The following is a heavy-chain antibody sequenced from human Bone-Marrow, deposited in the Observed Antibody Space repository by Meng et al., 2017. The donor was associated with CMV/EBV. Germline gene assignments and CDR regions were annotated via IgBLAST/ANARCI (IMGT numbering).Heavy chain of an antibody. V-gene: IGHV4-39*07. CDR1: GGSISSSSYY. CDR3: ARDSGRYYDFWSGYYTSYYYGMDV. Sequence: SETLSLTCTVSGGSISSSSYYWGWIRQPPGKGLEWIGSIYYSGSTYYNPSLKSRVTISVDTSKNHFSLKLSSVTAADTAVYYCARDSGRYYDFWSGYYTSYYYGMDVWGQGNTVTGSS. CDR2: IYYSGST. J-gene: IGHJ6*01. D-gene: IGHD3-3*01.